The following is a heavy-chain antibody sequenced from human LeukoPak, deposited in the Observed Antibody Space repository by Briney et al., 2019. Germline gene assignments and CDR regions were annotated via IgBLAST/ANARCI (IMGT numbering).Heavy chain of an antibody. Sequence: ASVKVSCKVSGYTLTELSMHWVRQAPGKGLEWMGGFDPEDGETIYAQKFQGRVTMTEDTSTDTAYMELSSLGSEDTAVYYCARFQWLVTNFDYWGQGTLVTVSS. D-gene: IGHD6-19*01. J-gene: IGHJ4*02. CDR2: FDPEDGET. V-gene: IGHV1-24*01. CDR3: ARFQWLVTNFDY. CDR1: GYTLTELS.